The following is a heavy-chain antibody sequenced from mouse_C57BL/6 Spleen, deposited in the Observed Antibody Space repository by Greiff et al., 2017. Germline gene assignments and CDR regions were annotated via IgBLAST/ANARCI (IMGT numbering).Heavy chain of an antibody. Sequence: VQLQQSGAELARPGASVKLSCKASGYTFTSYGIRWVKQRTGQGLAWIGVIHPRSGNTYSNEKFKGKATLTADKSSSTAYMKLRRLTTEDSAVYFGARMGGRYENGVDAMDYWGQGTSVTVSS. J-gene: IGHJ4*01. V-gene: IGHV1-81*01. CDR2: IHPRSGNT. CDR1: GYTFTSYG. CDR3: ARMGGRYENGVDAMDY. D-gene: IGHD2-3*01.